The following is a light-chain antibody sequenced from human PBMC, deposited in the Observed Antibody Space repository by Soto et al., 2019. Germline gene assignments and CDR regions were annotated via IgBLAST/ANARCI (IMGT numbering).Light chain of an antibody. CDR3: QHYNNWPPWT. Sequence: EVVMTRTPAILSVSPGERATLSCRASQSVSTNLAWYQQKPGQAPRLLIYGASTRATGIPARFSGRGSGTEFTLTISSLQSEDFAVYYCQHYNNWPPWTFGQGTKVEIK. CDR1: QSVSTN. J-gene: IGKJ1*01. CDR2: GAS. V-gene: IGKV3-15*01.